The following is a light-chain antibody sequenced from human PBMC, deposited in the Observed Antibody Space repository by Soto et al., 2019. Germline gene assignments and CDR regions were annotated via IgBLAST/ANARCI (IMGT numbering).Light chain of an antibody. V-gene: IGKV3-15*01. CDR2: GAS. CDR3: QQYNKWPT. J-gene: IGKJ1*01. CDR1: QSVTSN. Sequence: EIVMTQSPAALSASPGERATLSCRASQSVTSNLAWYQQKPGQAPRLLIYGASTRATGIPARFSGSGSGTEFTLTISSLQSEDFAVYYCQQYNKWPTFGQGTKVDIK.